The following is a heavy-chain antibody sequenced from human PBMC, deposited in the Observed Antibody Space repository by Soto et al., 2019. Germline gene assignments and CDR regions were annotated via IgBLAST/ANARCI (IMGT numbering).Heavy chain of an antibody. D-gene: IGHD1-20*01. CDR1: GGSISSGGYY. J-gene: IGHJ6*02. V-gene: IGHV4-31*03. CDR2: IYYSGST. Sequence: QVQLQESGPGLVKPSQTLSLTCTVSGGSISSGGYYWSWIRQHPGKGLEWIGYIYYSGSTYYNPSLTSRVTISVGTSKNQFALKLSSVTAADTAVYYCAREYKSARGMDVWGQGTTVTVSS. CDR3: AREYKSARGMDV.